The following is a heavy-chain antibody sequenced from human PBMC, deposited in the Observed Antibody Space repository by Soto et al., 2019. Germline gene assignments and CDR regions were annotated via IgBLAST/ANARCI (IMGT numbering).Heavy chain of an antibody. CDR1: GFMFDDFA. Sequence: EVQLVESGGGLVQPGRSLRLSCAASGFMFDDFAMHWVRQAPGKGLEWVSGISWNSGDVAYADSVKGRFTISRDNAKHSVYLHLNSLRPEDTALYYCEKAPNVVTHWFDPWGQGTLVTVSS. CDR2: ISWNSGDV. D-gene: IGHD3-22*01. V-gene: IGHV3-9*01. CDR3: EKAPNVVTHWFDP. J-gene: IGHJ5*02.